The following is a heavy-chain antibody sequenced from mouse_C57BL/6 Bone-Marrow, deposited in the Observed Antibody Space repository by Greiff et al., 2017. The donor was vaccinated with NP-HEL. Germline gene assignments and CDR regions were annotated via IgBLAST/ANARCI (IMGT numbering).Heavy chain of an antibody. CDR2: INPGSGGT. J-gene: IGHJ2*01. CDR1: GYAFTNYL. D-gene: IGHD2-3*01. Sequence: VQLQESGAELVRPGTSVKVSCKASGYAFTNYLIEWVKQRPGQGLEWIGVINPGSGGTNYNEKFKGKATLTADKSSSTAYMQLSSLTSEDSAVYFGARGGDDGPLGYWGQGTTLTVAS. CDR3: ARGGDDGPLGY. V-gene: IGHV1-54*01.